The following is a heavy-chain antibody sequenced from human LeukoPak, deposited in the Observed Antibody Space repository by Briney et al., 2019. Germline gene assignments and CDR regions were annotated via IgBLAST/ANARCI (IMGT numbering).Heavy chain of an antibody. J-gene: IGHJ4*02. Sequence: GGSLRLSCAASGFTVTTNYMTWVRQAPGKGLESVSIIYSGDSTSYADSVKGRFTISRDNSKNTLYLQMNSLRAEDTAVYFCARGPPSRTVYFDSWGQGTLVTVSS. CDR1: GFTVTTNY. V-gene: IGHV3-53*01. CDR2: IYSGDST. CDR3: ARGPPSRTVYFDS. D-gene: IGHD1-1*01.